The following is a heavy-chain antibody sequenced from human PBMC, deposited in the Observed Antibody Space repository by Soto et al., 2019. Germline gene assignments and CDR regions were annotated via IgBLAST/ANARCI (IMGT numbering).Heavy chain of an antibody. CDR2: IYYSGST. D-gene: IGHD7-27*01. J-gene: IGHJ4*02. CDR3: ARRWGRTFDY. CDR1: GGYISSYY. Sequence: SETLSLTCTVSGGYISSYYWSWIRQPPGKGLEWIGYIYYSGSTNYNPSLKSRVTISVDTSKNQFSLKLSSVTAADTAVYYCARRWGRTFDYWGQGTLDTVSS. V-gene: IGHV4-59*08.